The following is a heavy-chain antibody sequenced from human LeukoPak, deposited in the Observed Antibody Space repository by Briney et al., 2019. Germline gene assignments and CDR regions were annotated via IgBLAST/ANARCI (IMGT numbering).Heavy chain of an antibody. CDR3: ARDRLGIAAFDI. Sequence: TGGSLRLSCAASGFTFSTYTMNWVRQAPGKGLEWVSYISSSGSTIYYADSVKGRFTISRDNAKNSLYLQMNSLRAEDTAVYYCARDRLGIAAFDIWGQGTMVTVSS. CDR1: GFTFSTYT. V-gene: IGHV3-48*04. CDR2: ISSSGSTI. D-gene: IGHD7-27*01. J-gene: IGHJ3*02.